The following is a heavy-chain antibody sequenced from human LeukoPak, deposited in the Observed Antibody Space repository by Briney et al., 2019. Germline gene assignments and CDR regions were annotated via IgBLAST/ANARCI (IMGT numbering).Heavy chain of an antibody. CDR3: ARDRSLNYYDSSGYYDDYYFDY. V-gene: IGHV1-69*13. CDR2: IIPIFGTA. Sequence: VASVKVSCKASGYTFTSYAMNWVRQAPGQGLEWMGGIIPIFGTANYAQKVQGRVTITADESTSTAYMELSSLRSEDTAVYYCARDRSLNYYDSSGYYDDYYFDYWGQGTLVTVSS. D-gene: IGHD3-22*01. J-gene: IGHJ4*02. CDR1: GYTFTSYA.